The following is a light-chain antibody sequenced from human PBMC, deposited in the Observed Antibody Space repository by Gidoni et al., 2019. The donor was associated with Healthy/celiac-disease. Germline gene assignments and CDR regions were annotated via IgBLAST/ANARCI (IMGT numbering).Light chain of an antibody. Sequence: EIVLTQSPATLSLSPGESATLSCRDSQSVSSYLAWYQQQPGQAPRLLSYDASSSATGIPARFSGSGSGTDFTLTISSLEPEDFAVYYCQQRSNWLYTFXXXTKLEIK. CDR1: QSVSSY. CDR3: QQRSNWLYT. CDR2: DAS. V-gene: IGKV3-11*01. J-gene: IGKJ2*01.